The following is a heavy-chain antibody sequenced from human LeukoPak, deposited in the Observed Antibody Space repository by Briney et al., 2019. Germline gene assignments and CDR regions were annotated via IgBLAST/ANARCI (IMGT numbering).Heavy chain of an antibody. D-gene: IGHD5-12*01. J-gene: IGHJ5*01. CDR1: GFTFSSYG. CDR2: IRYDGSNK. Sequence: PGGSLRLSCAASGFTFSSYGMHWVRQAPGKGLEWVAFIRYDGSNKYYADSVKGRFTISRDNSKNTLYLQMNSLRAEDTALYYSAKGGYSGYDFDCWGQGTLVTVSS. CDR3: AKGGYSGYDFDC. V-gene: IGHV3-30*02.